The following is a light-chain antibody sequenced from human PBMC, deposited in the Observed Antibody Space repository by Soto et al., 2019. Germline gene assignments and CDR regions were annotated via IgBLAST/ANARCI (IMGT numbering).Light chain of an antibody. V-gene: IGKV3-11*01. J-gene: IGKJ5*01. CDR1: QSVTKY. CDR3: QQRSNWPIT. CDR2: DAS. Sequence: EIVLTQSPATLSLSPGESATLSCRASQSVTKYLVWYQQKPGQAPRLLISDASYRATGIPARFSGSGSGTDVTITISSLEPEDFELYYCQQRSNWPITFGQGTRLEIK.